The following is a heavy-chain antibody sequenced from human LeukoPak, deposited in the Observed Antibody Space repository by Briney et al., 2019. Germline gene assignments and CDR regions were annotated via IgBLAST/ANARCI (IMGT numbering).Heavy chain of an antibody. J-gene: IGHJ3*02. Sequence: ASVKVSYKASGYTFTSYAISWVRQAPGQGPEWMGWISGYNGNTNYPQRLQGRVTMTTDTSTSIAYMELSSLRSEDTAVYYCARDLITMVRGVIRYAFDIWGQGTMVTVSS. D-gene: IGHD3-10*01. CDR3: ARDLITMVRGVIRYAFDI. CDR2: ISGYNGNT. V-gene: IGHV1-18*01. CDR1: GYTFTSYA.